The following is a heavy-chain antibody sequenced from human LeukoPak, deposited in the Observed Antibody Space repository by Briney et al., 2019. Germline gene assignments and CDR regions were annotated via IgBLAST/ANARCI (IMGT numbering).Heavy chain of an antibody. J-gene: IGHJ4*02. D-gene: IGHD6-19*01. V-gene: IGHV3-48*03. CDR2: ISSSGSTI. CDR3: AREEWLSRGLDY. Sequence: GGSLRLPCAASGFTFSSYEMNWVRQAPGKGLEWVSYISSSGSTIYYADSVKGRFTISRDNAKNSLYLQMNSLRAEDTAVYYCAREEWLSRGLDYWGQGTLVTVSS. CDR1: GFTFSSYE.